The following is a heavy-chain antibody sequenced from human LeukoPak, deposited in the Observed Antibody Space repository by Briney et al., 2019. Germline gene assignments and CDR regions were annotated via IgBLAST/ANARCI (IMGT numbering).Heavy chain of an antibody. V-gene: IGHV3-48*03. J-gene: IGHJ4*02. Sequence: GGSLRLSCAASGFTFSSYEMNWVRQAPGKGLEWVSYISRSGSTRTYADSVKGRFTISRDNAKNSLYLQMNSLRAEDTAVYYCARDSSGYQWGQGTLVTVSS. CDR3: ARDSSGYQ. CDR1: GFTFSSYE. CDR2: ISRSGSTR. D-gene: IGHD3-22*01.